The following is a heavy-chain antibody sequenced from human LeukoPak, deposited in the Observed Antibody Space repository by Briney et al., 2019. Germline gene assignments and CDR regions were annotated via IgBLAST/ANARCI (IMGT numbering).Heavy chain of an antibody. CDR1: GYTFTSYG. CDR3: ARLVASKQWFDP. D-gene: IGHD5-12*01. J-gene: IGHJ5*02. CDR2: INTYNRDT. Sequence: ASVKVSCKASGYTFTSYGISWVRQAPGQGLEWMGWINTYNRDTNYAQKFQGRVTMTTDTSTSTAYMELRSLTSDDTAVYYCARLVASKQWFDPWGQGTLVTVSS. V-gene: IGHV1-18*01.